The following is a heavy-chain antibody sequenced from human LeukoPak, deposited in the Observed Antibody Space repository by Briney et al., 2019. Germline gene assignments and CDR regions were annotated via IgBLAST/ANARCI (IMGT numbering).Heavy chain of an antibody. CDR3: ARGPGKWLVLNRLLYFDY. CDR2: IIPIFGTA. CDR1: GGTFSSYA. J-gene: IGHJ4*02. D-gene: IGHD6-19*01. V-gene: IGHV1-69*13. Sequence: ASVKVSCTASGGTFSSYAISWVRRAPGQGLEWMGGIIPIFGTANYAQKFQGRVTITAAESTSTAYMELCRLRSKDTAVYYCARGPGKWLVLNRLLYFDYWGQGTLVTVSS.